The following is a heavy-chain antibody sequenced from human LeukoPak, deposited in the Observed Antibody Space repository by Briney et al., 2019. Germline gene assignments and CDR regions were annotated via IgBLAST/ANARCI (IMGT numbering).Heavy chain of an antibody. Sequence: GASVKVSCKASGYTFTGYYMHWVRQAPGQGLEWMGWINPNSGGTNYAQKFQGRVTMTSDPSISTAYMELTRLRSDDTAIYYCARDTSTSSWYQGWFDPWGQGTLVTVSS. CDR2: INPNSGGT. D-gene: IGHD6-13*01. CDR1: GYTFTGYY. J-gene: IGHJ5*02. CDR3: ARDTSTSSWYQGWFDP. V-gene: IGHV1-2*02.